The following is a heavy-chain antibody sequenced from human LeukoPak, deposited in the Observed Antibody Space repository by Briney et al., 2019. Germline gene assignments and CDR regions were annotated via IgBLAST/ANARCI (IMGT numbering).Heavy chain of an antibody. D-gene: IGHD2-8*02. CDR2: ISSSGSTI. Sequence: TSGGSLRLSCAASGFTFSDYYMSWIRQAPGKGLEWVSYISSSGSTIYYADSVKGRFTISRDNAKNSLYLQMNSLRTEDTAIYYCARDIMILVPKYYFDLWGQGTLVTVSS. J-gene: IGHJ4*02. V-gene: IGHV3-11*04. CDR3: ARDIMILVPKYYFDL. CDR1: GFTFSDYY.